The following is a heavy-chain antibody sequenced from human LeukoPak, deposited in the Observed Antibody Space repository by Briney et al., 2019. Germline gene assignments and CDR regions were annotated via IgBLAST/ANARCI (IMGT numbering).Heavy chain of an antibody. D-gene: IGHD3-9*01. J-gene: IGHJ6*03. CDR2: IYYSETT. V-gene: IGHV4-39*01. CDR1: GGSIGTTNYY. Sequence: SETLSLTCTVSGGSIGTTNYYWGWLRQPPGKGLEWIGSIYYSETTYDNPSLESRVTISIETSKNQFSLKLSSVTAADTAVYYCARQRADYFYYYVTSGAKGPRSPSP. CDR3: ARQRADYFYYYVTS.